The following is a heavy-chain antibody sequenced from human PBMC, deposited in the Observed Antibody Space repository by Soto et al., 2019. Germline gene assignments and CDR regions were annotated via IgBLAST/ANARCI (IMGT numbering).Heavy chain of an antibody. CDR1: GGSISSSNW. Sequence: QVQLQESGPGLVKPSGTLSLTRAVSGGSISSSNWWSWVRQPPGKGLEWIGEIFHNGNTYSNPSLTGRVTMSVDKSKNQFSLNLNSVTAADTAVYYCASRTYAMDVWGQGTTVTVSS. V-gene: IGHV4-4*02. CDR2: IFHNGNT. CDR3: ASRTYAMDV. J-gene: IGHJ6*02.